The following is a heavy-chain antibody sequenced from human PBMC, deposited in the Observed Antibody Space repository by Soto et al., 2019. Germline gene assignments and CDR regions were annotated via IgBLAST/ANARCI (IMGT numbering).Heavy chain of an antibody. J-gene: IGHJ6*02. CDR2: ISGSGGST. V-gene: IGHV3-23*01. Sequence: PGGSLRLSCVASGFTFSSYWMSWVRQAPGKGPEWVSAISGSGGSTYYADSVKGRFTTSRDNSKNTLYLQMNSLRAEDTAVYYCAKSPSGYQYYYYGMDVWGQGTTVTVSS. CDR1: GFTFSSYW. CDR3: AKSPSGYQYYYYGMDV. D-gene: IGHD2-2*01.